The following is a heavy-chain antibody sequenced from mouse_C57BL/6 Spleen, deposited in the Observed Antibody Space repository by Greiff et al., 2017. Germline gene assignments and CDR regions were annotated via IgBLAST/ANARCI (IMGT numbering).Heavy chain of an antibody. CDR3: ARFGTTVTYARDY. J-gene: IGHJ4*01. V-gene: IGHV1-19*01. Sequence: VQLQQSGPVLVKPGASVKMSCKASGYTFTDYYMNWVKQSHGKSLEWIGVINPYNGGTSYNQKFKGKATLTVDKSSSTAYMELNSLTSEDSAVYYCARFGTTVTYARDYWGQGTSVTVSS. CDR2: INPYNGGT. D-gene: IGHD1-1*01. CDR1: GYTFTDYY.